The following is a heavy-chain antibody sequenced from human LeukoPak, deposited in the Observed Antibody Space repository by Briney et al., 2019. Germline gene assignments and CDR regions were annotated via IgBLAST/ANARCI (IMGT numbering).Heavy chain of an antibody. CDR3: ARRGYYDSSGYYIFDY. CDR2: IYPGDSDT. D-gene: IGHD3-22*01. J-gene: IGHJ4*02. Sequence: GESLKISCKGSGYSFPSYWIGWVRQLPGKGLEWMGIIYPGDSDTRYSPSFQGQVTISADKSISTAYLQWSSLKASDTAIYYCARRGYYDSSGYYIFDYWGQGTPVTVSS. CDR1: GYSFPSYW. V-gene: IGHV5-51*01.